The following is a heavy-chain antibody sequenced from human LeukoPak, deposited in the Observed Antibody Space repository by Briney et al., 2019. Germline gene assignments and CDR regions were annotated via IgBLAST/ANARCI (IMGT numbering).Heavy chain of an antibody. Sequence: ASVRVSCKASGYTFTSYYMHWVRQAPGQGLEWMGIINPSGGSTSYAQKFQGRVTMTRDTSTSTVYMELSSLRSEDTAVYCCARDRDGGYVDQRVVFWFDPWGQGTLVTVSS. CDR3: ARDRDGGYVDQRVVFWFDP. V-gene: IGHV1-46*01. CDR2: INPSGGST. CDR1: GYTFTSYY. J-gene: IGHJ5*02. D-gene: IGHD5-12*01.